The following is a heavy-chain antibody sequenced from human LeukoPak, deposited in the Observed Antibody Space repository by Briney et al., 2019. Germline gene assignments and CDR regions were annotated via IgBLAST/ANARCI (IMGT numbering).Heavy chain of an antibody. CDR3: ARHRINPHFGVVPLDY. CDR1: GGSISSSDYY. J-gene: IGHJ4*02. CDR2: IYYSASASASAST. D-gene: IGHD3-3*01. V-gene: IGHV4-39*01. Sequence: SETLSLTCTVSGGSISSSDYYWGWIRQPPGKELEWIGIIYYSASASASASTYYNPSLKSRVTIFGDTSKNQFSLKVNSVTAADTAVYYCARHRINPHFGVVPLDYWGQGTLVTVSS.